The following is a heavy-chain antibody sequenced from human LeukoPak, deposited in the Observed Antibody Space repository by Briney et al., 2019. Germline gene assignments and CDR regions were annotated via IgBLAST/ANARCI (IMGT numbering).Heavy chain of an antibody. CDR3: AKPSGSYYAVYYY. Sequence: GGSLRLSCAASGFTFDDYAMHWVRQAPGKGLEWVSAISGSGGSTYYADSVKGRFTISRDNSKNTLYLQMNSLRAEDTAVYYCAKPSGSYYAVYYYWGQGTLVTVSS. D-gene: IGHD1-26*01. J-gene: IGHJ4*02. V-gene: IGHV3-23*01. CDR2: ISGSGGST. CDR1: GFTFDDYA.